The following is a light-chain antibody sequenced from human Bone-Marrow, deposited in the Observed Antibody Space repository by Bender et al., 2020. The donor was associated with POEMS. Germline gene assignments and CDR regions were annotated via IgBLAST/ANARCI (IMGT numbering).Light chain of an antibody. Sequence: QSALTQPPSASGSPGQSVTISCTGTSSDVGGYSYVSWYQQHPGKAPKVMIYEVTKRPSGVSDRFSGSKSGNTASLTVSGLQAEDEADYYCTSYAGSSNVIFGGGTKLTVL. CDR1: SSDVGGYSY. CDR2: EVT. J-gene: IGLJ2*01. CDR3: TSYAGSSNVI. V-gene: IGLV2-8*01.